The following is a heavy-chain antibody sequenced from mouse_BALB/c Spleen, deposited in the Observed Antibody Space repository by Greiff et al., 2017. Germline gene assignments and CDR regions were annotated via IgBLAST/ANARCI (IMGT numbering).Heavy chain of an antibody. D-gene: IGHD2-4*01. V-gene: IGHV1-69*02. CDR2: IDPSDSYT. CDR3: ARLLRITTPGFAY. CDR1: GYTFTSYW. Sequence: QVQLQQPGAELVKPGASVKLSCKASGYTFTSYWMHWVKQRPGQGLEWIGEIDPSDSYTNYNQKFKGKATLTVDKSSSTAYMQLSSLTSEDSAVYYCARLLRITTPGFAYWGQGTLVTVSA. J-gene: IGHJ3*01.